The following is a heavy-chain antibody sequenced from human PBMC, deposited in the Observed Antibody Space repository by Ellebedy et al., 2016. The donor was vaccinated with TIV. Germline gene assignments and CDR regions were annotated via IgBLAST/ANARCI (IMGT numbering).Heavy chain of an antibody. D-gene: IGHD4-11*01. CDR2: ITGSGSYI. Sequence: GGSLRLSCAASGFTFSSYSMNWVRQAPGKGLEWVSVITGSGSYIYDADSVKGRFTISRDNSKNTVYLQMNSLRAEDTAVYYCAHTEGDYSNFCWGQGTLVTVSS. J-gene: IGHJ4*02. CDR3: AHTEGDYSNFC. CDR1: GFTFSSYS. V-gene: IGHV3-23*01.